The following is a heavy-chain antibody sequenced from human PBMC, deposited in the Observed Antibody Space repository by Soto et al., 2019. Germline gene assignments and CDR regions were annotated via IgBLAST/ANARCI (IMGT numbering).Heavy chain of an antibody. Sequence: GGSLRLSCAASGFTFSSYSMNWVRQAPGKGLEWVSSISSSSSYIYYADSVKGRFTISRDNAKNSLYLQMNSLRAEDTAVYYCARSTSIYGDYYFDYWGQGTLVTVSS. J-gene: IGHJ4*02. CDR2: ISSSSSYI. D-gene: IGHD4-17*01. V-gene: IGHV3-21*01. CDR3: ARSTSIYGDYYFDY. CDR1: GFTFSSYS.